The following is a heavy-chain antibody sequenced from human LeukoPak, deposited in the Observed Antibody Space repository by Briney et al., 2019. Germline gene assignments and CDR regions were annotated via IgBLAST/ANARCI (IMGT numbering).Heavy chain of an antibody. V-gene: IGHV3-30*02. Sequence: GGSLRLSCAASGFTFSSYGMHWVRQAPGKGLEWVAFIRYDGSNKYYADSVKGRFTISRDNSKNTLYLQMNSLRTEDTAVYYCPKDSDEYGSGSYYLFDYWGQGTLVTVSS. D-gene: IGHD3-10*01. CDR1: GFTFSSYG. CDR2: IRYDGSNK. CDR3: PKDSDEYGSGSYYLFDY. J-gene: IGHJ4*02.